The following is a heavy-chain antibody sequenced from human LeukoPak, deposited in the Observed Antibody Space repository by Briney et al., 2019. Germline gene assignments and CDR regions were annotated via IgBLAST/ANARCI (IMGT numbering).Heavy chain of an antibody. V-gene: IGHV3-7*01. J-gene: IGHJ4*02. CDR1: GFTFSSYW. D-gene: IGHD2-21*01. CDR2: IEMDGSDK. Sequence: GGSLRLSCAASGFTFSSYWMSWVRQAPGKGLEWVANIEMDGSDKYYVDSVKGRFTISRDNAKNSVCLQMNSLRAEDSAVYYCARSVWPEDYWGQGTLVTVSS. CDR3: ARSVWPEDY.